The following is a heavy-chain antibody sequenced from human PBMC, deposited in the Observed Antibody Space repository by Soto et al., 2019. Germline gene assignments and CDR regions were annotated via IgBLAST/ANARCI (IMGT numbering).Heavy chain of an antibody. D-gene: IGHD2-15*01. V-gene: IGHV1-58*01. Sequence: SVKVSCKASGLTFTSSAVQWVRQARGQRLEWIGWIVVGSGNTNYAQKFQERVTITRDMSTSTAYMELSGLRSEDTAVYYCAAPYLDCSGGSCYDYWGQGTLVTVSS. J-gene: IGHJ4*02. CDR2: IVVGSGNT. CDR3: AAPYLDCSGGSCYDY. CDR1: GLTFTSSA.